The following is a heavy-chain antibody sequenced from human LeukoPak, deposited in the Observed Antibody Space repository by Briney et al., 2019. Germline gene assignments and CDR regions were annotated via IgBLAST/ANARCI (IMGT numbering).Heavy chain of an antibody. Sequence: GGSLRLSCAASGFTLSSYAMSWVRQAPGKGLEWVSSIIGSTNYIYYADSVKGRFTISRDNAKNSLYLQMNSLRAEDTAVYYCARVGYCSSSTCRNHFDYWGQGTLVTVSS. D-gene: IGHD2-2*01. J-gene: IGHJ4*02. V-gene: IGHV3-21*01. CDR2: IIGSTNYI. CDR3: ARVGYCSSSTCRNHFDY. CDR1: GFTLSSYA.